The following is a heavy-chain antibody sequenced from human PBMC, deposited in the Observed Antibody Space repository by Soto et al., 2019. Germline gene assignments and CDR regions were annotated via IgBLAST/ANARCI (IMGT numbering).Heavy chain of an antibody. J-gene: IGHJ6*02. CDR3: ARYAIDIVVVPAAISSRYGMDV. V-gene: IGHV1-2*02. Sequence: XSVKVSCEASGYTFTGYYMHWVRQAPVQGLEWMGWINPNSGGTNYAQKFQGRVTMTRDTSISTAYMELSRLRSDDTAVYYCARYAIDIVVVPAAISSRYGMDVWGQGTTVTVSS. CDR1: GYTFTGYY. D-gene: IGHD2-2*01. CDR2: INPNSGGT.